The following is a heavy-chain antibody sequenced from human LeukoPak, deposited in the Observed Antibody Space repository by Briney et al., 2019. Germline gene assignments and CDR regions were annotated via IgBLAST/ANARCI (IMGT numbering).Heavy chain of an antibody. CDR3: AKHVYRGRSVGVAFDV. Sequence: GGSVTLSCAASGFPLSSYGMHWLRQAPGKELEWVASIRYDGTNKYYGDSVRGRFNISRDNSKSTVYVQMNSLRADDTAVYYCAKHVYRGRSVGVAFDVWGQGTMVTVSS. CDR1: GFPLSSYG. D-gene: IGHD3-3*01. J-gene: IGHJ3*01. V-gene: IGHV3-30*02. CDR2: IRYDGTNK.